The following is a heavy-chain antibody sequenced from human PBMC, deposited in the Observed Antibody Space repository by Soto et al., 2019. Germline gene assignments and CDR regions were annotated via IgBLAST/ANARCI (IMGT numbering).Heavy chain of an antibody. J-gene: IGHJ5*02. CDR3: ARAQDDFWSGYHSSYNWFDP. D-gene: IGHD3-3*01. V-gene: IGHV1-69*01. CDR1: GGTFSSYA. Sequence: QVQLVQSGAEVKKPGSSVKVSCKASGGTFSSYAISWVRQAPGQGLEWMGGIIPIFGTANYAQKFQGRVTITADESTSTAYMELSSLRSEDTAVYYCARAQDDFWSGYHSSYNWFDPWGQGTLVTVSS. CDR2: IIPIFGTA.